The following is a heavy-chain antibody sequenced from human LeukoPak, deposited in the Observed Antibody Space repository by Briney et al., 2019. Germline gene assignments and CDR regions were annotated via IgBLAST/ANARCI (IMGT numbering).Heavy chain of an antibody. V-gene: IGHV4-4*02. Sequence: PGGSLRLSCAASGFTFSSYWMSWVRQAPGKGLEWIGEIYHSGNTNYNPSLKSRVTISLDKSKNQFSLKLRSVTAADTAVYYCAREEMPGKFDYWGQGTLVTVSS. CDR2: IYHSGNT. J-gene: IGHJ4*02. D-gene: IGHD1-26*01. CDR1: GFTFSSYW. CDR3: AREEMPGKFDY.